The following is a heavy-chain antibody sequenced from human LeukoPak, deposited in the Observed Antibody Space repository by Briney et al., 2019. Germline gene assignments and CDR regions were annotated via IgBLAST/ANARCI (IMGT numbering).Heavy chain of an antibody. CDR1: GFTVRNQP. D-gene: IGHD2-21*01. CDR2: TYENGAPT. Sequence: PGGSLRLSWVGAGFTVRNQPMGWGRQALEKVLEFVSGTYENGAPTYYAASVKGRFSISRDNSKNTLYLQTDRLRGADTAVYYCAKDFRIGYSAHFDYWGQGALVTVSS. V-gene: IGHV3-23*01. CDR3: AKDFRIGYSAHFDY. J-gene: IGHJ4*02.